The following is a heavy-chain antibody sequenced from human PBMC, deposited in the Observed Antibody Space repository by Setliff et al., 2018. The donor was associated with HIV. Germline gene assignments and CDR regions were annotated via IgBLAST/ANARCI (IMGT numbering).Heavy chain of an antibody. J-gene: IGHJ2*01. CDR3: AKVRGSSDDKDYGHSDL. D-gene: IGHD6-19*01. V-gene: IGHV3-74*01. CDR2: ISSDGSST. Sequence: GGSLRLSCAASGFSFNFYWMHWVRQVPGKGLVWVSRISSDGSSTSYADSVMGRFTISRDNAKNMLFLQMNSLRVDDIGVYYCAKVRGSSDDKDYGHSDLWGRGTLVTVSS. CDR1: GFSFNFYW.